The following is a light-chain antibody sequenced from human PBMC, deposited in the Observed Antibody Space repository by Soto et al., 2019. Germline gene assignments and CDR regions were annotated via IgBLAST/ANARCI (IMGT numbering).Light chain of an antibody. J-gene: IGKJ5*01. CDR2: GAS. CDR1: QSVSTSS. Sequence: VLADSPFSRSSSPGARATLSCRASQSVSTSSLAWYQQKGGQAPRLLIHGASSRATGIPDRFSGSGSGTDFTLTISRLEPEDFAVYYCQQRTNWPPFTFGQGTRLEIK. V-gene: IGKV3D-20*02. CDR3: QQRTNWPPFT.